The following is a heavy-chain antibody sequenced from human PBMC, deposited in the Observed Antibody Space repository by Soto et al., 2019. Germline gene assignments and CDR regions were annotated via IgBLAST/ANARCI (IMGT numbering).Heavy chain of an antibody. V-gene: IGHV2-5*02. CDR2: IYWDDDK. J-gene: IGHJ5*02. D-gene: IGHD5-18*01. Sequence: SGPTLLNPTQTLTLTCNFSGFALTNKGVGVGWIRQPPRKALEWLGIIYWDDDKRYRPSLNNRLTITKDTSKNQVVLTMTNVDTVDTATYYCAHRHANSGYHWWYDPWGQGTPVTLSS. CDR1: GFALTNKGVG. CDR3: AHRHANSGYHWWYDP.